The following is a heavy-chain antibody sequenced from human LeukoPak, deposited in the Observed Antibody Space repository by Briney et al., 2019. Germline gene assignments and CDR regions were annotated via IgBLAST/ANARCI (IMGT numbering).Heavy chain of an antibody. D-gene: IGHD6-13*01. CDR2: IKQDGSEK. J-gene: IGHJ1*01. V-gene: IGHV3-7*05. CDR1: GFPFISYW. Sequence: GSLRLSCAASGFPFISYWMSWVRQAPGKGLEWVANIKQDGSEKYYVDSVKGRFTISRDNAKNSLYLQMNSLRAEDTAVYYSSLEGSSWYRYFQHWGQGTLVTVSS. CDR3: SLEGSSWYRYFQH.